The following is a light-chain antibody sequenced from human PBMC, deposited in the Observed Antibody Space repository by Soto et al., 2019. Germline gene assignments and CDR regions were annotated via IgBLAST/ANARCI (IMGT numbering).Light chain of an antibody. Sequence: TQSPGTLSLSPGERATLSCRAVQSVTSTYMDWYQQKPGQAPRLLIYATSFRATGIPDRFRGSGSGTDFTLTISSLEPADSAVYYWQDYSTSPCPVGHGTKVESK. CDR2: ATS. CDR1: QSVTSTY. J-gene: IGKJ1*01. V-gene: IGKV3-20*01. CDR3: QDYSTSPCP.